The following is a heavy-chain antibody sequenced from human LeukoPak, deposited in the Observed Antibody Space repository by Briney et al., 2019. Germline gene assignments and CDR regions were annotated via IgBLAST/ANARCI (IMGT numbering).Heavy chain of an antibody. CDR2: IYYSGTT. CDR1: GGSTSPYY. V-gene: IGHV4-59*08. J-gene: IGHJ6*02. Sequence: SQTLSLTCTVSGGSTSPYYWSWIRQPPGKGLEWIGYIYYSGTTNYNPSLKSRVTMSVDTSNNHLSLRLTSVTAADTALYYCARHSYNYYGLDVWGQGTTITVSS. CDR3: ARHSYNYYGLDV.